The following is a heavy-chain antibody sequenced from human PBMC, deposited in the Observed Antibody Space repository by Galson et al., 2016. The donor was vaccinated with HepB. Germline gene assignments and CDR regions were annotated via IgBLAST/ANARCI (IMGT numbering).Heavy chain of an antibody. CDR3: VKDGGGFLEWLLYNYMDV. V-gene: IGHV3-30*18. CDR1: GFTFRSYG. CDR2: ISYDGSTQ. D-gene: IGHD3-3*01. Sequence: SLRLSCAASGFTFRSYGMHWVRQAPGKGLGLVAVISYDGSTQYYVDSVKGRFTISRDNSKNTLYLQMNSLRAEDTAVYYCVKDGGGFLEWLLYNYMDVWGKGTTVTVSS. J-gene: IGHJ6*03.